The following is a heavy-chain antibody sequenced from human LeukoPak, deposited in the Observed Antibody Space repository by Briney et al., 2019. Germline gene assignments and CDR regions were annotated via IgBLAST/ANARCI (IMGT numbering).Heavy chain of an antibody. CDR1: GFTLSDLW. Sequence: PGGSLRLSCVASGFTLSDLWMSWVRQAPGRGLECVGRLRPKGEDGATGYTEPRSDRFTVSRDDSKNTMYLEMRNLKTEDTGLYYCTQLSRSFWGQGTQVTVSS. J-gene: IGHJ4*02. D-gene: IGHD1-1*01. CDR3: TQLSRSF. V-gene: IGHV3-15*01. CDR2: LRPKGEDGAT.